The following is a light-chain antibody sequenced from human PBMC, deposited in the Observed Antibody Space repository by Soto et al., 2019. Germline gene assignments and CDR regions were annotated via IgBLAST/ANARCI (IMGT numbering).Light chain of an antibody. V-gene: IGKV1-39*01. CDR3: QQSYSTPPT. Sequence: IQMTQSPSSLSASVGDRVTITCRASQSISSYLNWYQQKPGKAPKPLIYAASSLQSGVPSRFSGSGSGTDFTLTISSLQPEDFATYYCQQSYSTPPTFGQGTKVDIK. CDR2: AAS. CDR1: QSISSY. J-gene: IGKJ1*01.